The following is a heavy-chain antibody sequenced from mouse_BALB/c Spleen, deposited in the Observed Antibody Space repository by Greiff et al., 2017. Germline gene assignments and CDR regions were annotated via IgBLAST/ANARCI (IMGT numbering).Heavy chain of an antibody. CDR2: INPSNGGT. D-gene: IGHD2-1*01. CDR3: TRSGGNLYYYAMDY. V-gene: IGHV1S81*02. J-gene: IGHJ4*01. Sequence: QVQLQQSGAELVKPGASVKLSCKASGYTFTSYYMYWVKQRPGQGLEWIGEINPSNGGTNFNEKFKSKATLTVDKSSSTAYMQLSSLTSEDSAVYYCTRSGGNLYYYAMDYWGQGTSVTVSS. CDR1: GYTFTSYY.